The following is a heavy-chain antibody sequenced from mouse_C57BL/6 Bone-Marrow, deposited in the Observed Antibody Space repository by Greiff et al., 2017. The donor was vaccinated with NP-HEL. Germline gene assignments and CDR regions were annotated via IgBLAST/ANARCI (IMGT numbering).Heavy chain of an antibody. CDR3: ARSGGYDGYYFDY. CDR2: INPNNGGT. J-gene: IGHJ2*01. Sequence: EVQLQQSGPELVKPGASVKMSCKASGYTFTDYNMHWVKQSHGKSLEWIGYINPNNGGTSYNQKFKGKATLTVNKSSSTAYMELRSLTSEDSAVYYCARSGGYDGYYFDYWGQGTTLTVSS. D-gene: IGHD2-14*01. CDR1: GYTFTDYN. V-gene: IGHV1-22*01.